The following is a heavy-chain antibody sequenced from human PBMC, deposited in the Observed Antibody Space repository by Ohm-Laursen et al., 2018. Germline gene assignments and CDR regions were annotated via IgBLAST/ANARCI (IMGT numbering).Heavy chain of an antibody. CDR2: ISSSSSYI. CDR3: ARIRSKYNFDY. V-gene: IGHV3-11*06. J-gene: IGHJ4*02. CDR1: GFTFSDYY. D-gene: IGHD1-1*01. Sequence: SLRLSCAASGFTFSDYYMSWIRQAPGKGLEWVSSISSSSSYIYYADSVKGRFTISRDNAKNSLYLQMNSLRAEDTAVYYCARIRSKYNFDYWGQGALVTVSS.